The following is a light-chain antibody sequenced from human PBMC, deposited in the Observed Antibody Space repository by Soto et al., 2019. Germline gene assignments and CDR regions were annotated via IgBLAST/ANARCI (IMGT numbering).Light chain of an antibody. Sequence: DIVMTQSPLSLPVTPGEPASISCRSSQSLLHSNGYNYLDWYLQKPGQSPQLLIYLGSNRASGVPDRFSGSGSGTDFTLKISRVEAEDVGVIYCMQALQTPLTFGGGTKVEIK. J-gene: IGKJ4*01. CDR3: MQALQTPLT. V-gene: IGKV2-28*01. CDR1: QSLLHSNGYNY. CDR2: LGS.